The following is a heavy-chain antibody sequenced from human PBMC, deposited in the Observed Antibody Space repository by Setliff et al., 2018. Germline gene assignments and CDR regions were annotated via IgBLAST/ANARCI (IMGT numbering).Heavy chain of an antibody. Sequence: ASVKVSCKASDYTFTDYGIYWVRQAPGQGLEWMGWISAYNGRTNYAERFHARVTMTTDTATSTAYMELRSLKSDDTAVYYCARASGGNSVEDGFDIWGQGTMVTVSS. CDR2: ISAYNGRT. J-gene: IGHJ3*02. CDR1: DYTFTDYG. D-gene: IGHD1-26*01. CDR3: ARASGGNSVEDGFDI. V-gene: IGHV1-18*01.